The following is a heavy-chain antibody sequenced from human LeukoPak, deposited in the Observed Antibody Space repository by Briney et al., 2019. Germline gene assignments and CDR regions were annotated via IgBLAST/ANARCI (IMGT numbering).Heavy chain of an antibody. Sequence: GGSLRLSCAASGFTVSSNYMSWVRQAPGKGLEWVSVIYSGGSTYYADSVKGRFTISRDNSKSTLYLQMNSLRAEDTAVYYCARVGSSGPADFDYWGQGTLVTVSS. D-gene: IGHD6-19*01. CDR1: GFTVSSNY. V-gene: IGHV3-53*01. CDR2: IYSGGST. CDR3: ARVGSSGPADFDY. J-gene: IGHJ4*02.